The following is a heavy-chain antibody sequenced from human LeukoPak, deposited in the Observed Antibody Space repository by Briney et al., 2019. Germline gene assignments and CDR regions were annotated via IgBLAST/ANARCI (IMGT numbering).Heavy chain of an antibody. D-gene: IGHD2-21*01. V-gene: IGHV3-7*04. Sequence: PGGSLRLSCATSEFNFSDSRMTWVRQAPGKGLQWVANINRDGTEKHFLDSVEGRFTISRDNAKKSLYLQVNTLRPQDTAVYFCVGGDWYLESWGQGTLVTVSS. J-gene: IGHJ4*02. CDR1: EFNFSDSR. CDR3: VGGDWYLES. CDR2: INRDGTEK.